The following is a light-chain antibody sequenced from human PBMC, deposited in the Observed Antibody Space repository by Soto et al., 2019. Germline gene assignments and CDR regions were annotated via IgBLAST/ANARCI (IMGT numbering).Light chain of an antibody. Sequence: QSALTQPASVSGSPGQSITISCTGTSSDVGGYNYVSWYQQHPGKAPKLMIYDVSNRPSGVSNRFSGSKSGNTASLTISGLQAEDEADYYYSSYTSSSPYVVFGGGTQLTVL. J-gene: IGLJ2*01. CDR3: SSYTSSSPYVV. CDR1: SSDVGGYNY. V-gene: IGLV2-14*01. CDR2: DVS.